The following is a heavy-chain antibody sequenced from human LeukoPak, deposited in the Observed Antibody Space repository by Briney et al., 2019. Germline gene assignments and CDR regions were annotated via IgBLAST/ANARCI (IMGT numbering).Heavy chain of an antibody. CDR1: GFTFSSYS. V-gene: IGHV3-21*01. Sequence: GGSLRLSCAASGFTFSSYSMNWVRQAPGKGLEWVSSISRSSSYIYYADSVKGRFTISRDNAKNSLYLRMNSLRAEDTAVYYCAREGSSGYYFDYWGQGTLVTVSS. CDR2: ISRSSSYI. CDR3: AREGSSGYYFDY. D-gene: IGHD3-22*01. J-gene: IGHJ4*02.